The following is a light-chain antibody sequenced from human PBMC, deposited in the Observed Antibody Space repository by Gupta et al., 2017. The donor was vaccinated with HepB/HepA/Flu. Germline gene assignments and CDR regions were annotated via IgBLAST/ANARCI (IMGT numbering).Light chain of an antibody. CDR1: NLGDKF. CDR3: QAWDRSTWV. J-gene: IGLJ1*01. CDR2: QDF. Sequence: ITCSGENLGDKFTCWYQQKPGQSPVLVIYQDFKRPSGIPERFSGSNSGNTATLTISGTQAMDESDYYCQAWDRSTWVFGTGTKVTVL. V-gene: IGLV3-1*01.